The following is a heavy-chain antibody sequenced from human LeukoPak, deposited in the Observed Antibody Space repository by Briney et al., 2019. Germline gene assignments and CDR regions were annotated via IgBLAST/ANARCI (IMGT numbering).Heavy chain of an antibody. D-gene: IGHD6-13*01. J-gene: IGHJ4*02. CDR3: ARYDKYSSSWSTPYFDY. CDR2: IYYSGST. CDR1: GGSISSSSYY. Sequence: SETLSLTCTVSGGSISSSSYYWGWIRQPPGKGLEWIGSIYYSGSTYYNPSLKSRVTISVDTSKNQFSLKLSSVTAADTAVYYCARYDKYSSSWSTPYFDYWGQGTLVTVSS. V-gene: IGHV4-39*01.